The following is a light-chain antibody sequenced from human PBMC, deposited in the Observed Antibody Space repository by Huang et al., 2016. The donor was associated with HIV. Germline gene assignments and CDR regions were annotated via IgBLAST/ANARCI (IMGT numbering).Light chain of an antibody. J-gene: IGKJ4*01. V-gene: IGKV3-11*01. CDR2: GAS. CDR3: QESDTWPRLT. Sequence: IVLTQSPASLSLSPGERATLPCRASQSVSHYLAWYQHKPGQPPRLLIYGASRSATDIPTRFNGTGSWTDFTLTISSLETEDSAVYYCQESDTWPRLTLGGGTKVEIK. CDR1: QSVSHY.